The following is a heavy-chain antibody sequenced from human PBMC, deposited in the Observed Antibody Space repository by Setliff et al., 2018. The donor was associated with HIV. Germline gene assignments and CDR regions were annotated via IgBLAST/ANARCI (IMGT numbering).Heavy chain of an antibody. J-gene: IGHJ4*01. V-gene: IGHV4-61*09. Sequence: TLSLTCTVSGGSITSGNYFWSWIRQPAGKGLEWIGHMYTDGSTNYNPSFKSRVTISADTSKNQFSLKLSSVTAADTAVYYCARDSRWLQFPYFDSWGQGTPVTGSS. CDR3: ARDSRWLQFPYFDS. CDR1: GGSITSGNYF. D-gene: IGHD5-12*01. CDR2: MYTDGST.